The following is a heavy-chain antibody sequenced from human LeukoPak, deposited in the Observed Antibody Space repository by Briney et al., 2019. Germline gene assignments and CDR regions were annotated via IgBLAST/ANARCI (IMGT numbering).Heavy chain of an antibody. D-gene: IGHD2-2*02. Sequence: ASVKGSCKASGYTFTSYYMHWVRQAPGEGLEWMGIINPTGGSTSYAQKFQGRVTMTRDMSTSTVYMEMSRLRSEDTAVYYCARVAAEVVGVPGAIGFGWVRRDYYYMDVWGKGTTVTVSS. CDR1: GYTFTSYY. CDR2: INPTGGST. J-gene: IGHJ6*03. V-gene: IGHV1-46*01. CDR3: ARVAAEVVGVPGAIGFGWVRRDYYYMDV.